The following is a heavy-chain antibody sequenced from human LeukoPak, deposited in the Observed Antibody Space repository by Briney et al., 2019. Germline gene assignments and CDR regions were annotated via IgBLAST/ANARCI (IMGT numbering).Heavy chain of an antibody. CDR1: GYTFTGYY. CDR3: ARDSLRYFDWLFAY. J-gene: IGHJ4*02. Sequence: EASVKVSCKASGYTFTGYYMHWVRQAPGQGLEWMGWINPNSGGTNYAQKFQGRVTMTRDTSISTAYMELSRLRSDDTAVYYCARDSLRYFDWLFAYWGQGTLVTVSS. D-gene: IGHD3-9*01. CDR2: INPNSGGT. V-gene: IGHV1-2*02.